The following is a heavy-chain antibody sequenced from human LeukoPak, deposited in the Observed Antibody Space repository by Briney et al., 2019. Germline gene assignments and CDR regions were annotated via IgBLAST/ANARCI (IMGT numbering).Heavy chain of an antibody. D-gene: IGHD6-13*01. CDR1: GYSFTSYW. V-gene: IGHV5-51*01. CDR2: IYPGASDT. CDR3: ARSPAGTSWGSYNWFDP. J-gene: IGHJ5*02. Sequence: GDSLKISCKASGYSFTSYWIDWVRQMPGKGLEWMGVIYPGASDTRYSPSFQGQVTISADKSISTAYLQWSSLKASDTAMYYCARSPAGTSWGSYNWFDPWGQGTLVTVSS.